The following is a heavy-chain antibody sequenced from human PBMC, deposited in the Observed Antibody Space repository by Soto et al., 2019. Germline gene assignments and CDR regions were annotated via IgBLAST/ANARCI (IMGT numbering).Heavy chain of an antibody. CDR3: ARGRGYCSGGSCYSVYYYGMDV. D-gene: IGHD2-15*01. J-gene: IGHJ6*02. CDR1: GYTFTSYD. CDR2: MNPNSGNT. V-gene: IGHV1-8*01. Sequence: QVQLVQSGAEVKKPGASVKVSCKASGYTFTSYDINWVRQATGQGLEWMGWMNPNSGNTGYAQKFQGRVTMTSNTSISTAYMELSSLRSEDTAVYYCARGRGYCSGGSCYSVYYYGMDVWGQGTTVTVSS.